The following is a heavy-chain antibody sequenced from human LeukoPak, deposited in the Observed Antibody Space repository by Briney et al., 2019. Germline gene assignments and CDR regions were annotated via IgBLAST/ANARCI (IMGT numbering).Heavy chain of an antibody. D-gene: IGHD4-11*01. J-gene: IGHJ4*02. CDR1: GFTFSSYS. Sequence: PGGSLRLSRAASGFTFSSYSMNWVRQAPGKGLEWISYIGSSTSPIYYADSVKGRFTISRDNAENSLYLQMNSLRDEDTAVYYCARIKLDSHWSYDYWGQGTLVTVSS. V-gene: IGHV3-48*02. CDR3: ARIKLDSHWSYDY. CDR2: IGSSTSPI.